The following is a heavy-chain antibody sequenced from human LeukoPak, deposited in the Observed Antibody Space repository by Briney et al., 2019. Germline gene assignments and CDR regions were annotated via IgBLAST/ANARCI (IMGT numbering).Heavy chain of an antibody. CDR1: GGSISSGSYY. Sequence: SQTLSLICTVSGGSISSGSYYWSWIRQPAGKGLEWIGRIYTSGSTNYNPSLKSRVTISVDTSKNQFSLKLSSVTAADTAVYYCASSDFWSGSVNYWGQGTLVTVSS. CDR3: ASSDFWSGSVNY. V-gene: IGHV4-61*02. D-gene: IGHD3-3*01. CDR2: IYTSGST. J-gene: IGHJ4*02.